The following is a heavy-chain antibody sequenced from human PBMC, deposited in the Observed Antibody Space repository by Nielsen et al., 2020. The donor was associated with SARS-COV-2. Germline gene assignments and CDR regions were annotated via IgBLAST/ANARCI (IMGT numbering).Heavy chain of an antibody. CDR2: INPSGGST. J-gene: IGHJ6*02. CDR3: ARDPTYYDILTGYSYYYGMDV. V-gene: IGHV1-46*01. CDR1: GYTFTSYY. Sequence: ASVKVSCKASGYTFTSYYMHWVRQAPGQGLEWMGIINPSGGSTSYAQKFQGRVTMTRDTSTSTVYMELRSLRSDDTAVYYCARDPTYYDILTGYSYYYGMDVWGQGTTVTVSS. D-gene: IGHD3-9*01.